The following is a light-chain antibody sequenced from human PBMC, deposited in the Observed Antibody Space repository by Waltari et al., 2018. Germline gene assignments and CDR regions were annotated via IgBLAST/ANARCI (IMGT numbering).Light chain of an antibody. J-gene: IGKJ1*01. CDR1: QSLSNW. Sequence: DLQMTKSPSTLSASVGDRVTITCRASQSLSNWLAWYQQKPGKAPKVLIYKASTLESGVPSRFSGSGSGTEFTLTISSLQPDDFATYYCQQYRNLWTFGQGTKVEIK. CDR3: QQYRNLWT. CDR2: KAS. V-gene: IGKV1-5*03.